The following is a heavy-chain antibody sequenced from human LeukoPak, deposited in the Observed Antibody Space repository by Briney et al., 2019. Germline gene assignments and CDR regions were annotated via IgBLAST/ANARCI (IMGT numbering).Heavy chain of an antibody. Sequence: GRSLRLSCAASRFNFDIFGMNWVRQAPGKGLEWVSYIDRSGGTIYYADSVKGRFTISRDNAKNSLYMQMNSLRAEDTAIYYCAREDDGSSSYSDSFLHWGQGTLVTVSS. J-gene: IGHJ1*01. V-gene: IGHV3-48*04. CDR1: RFNFDIFG. D-gene: IGHD6-13*01. CDR3: AREDDGSSSYSDSFLH. CDR2: IDRSGGTI.